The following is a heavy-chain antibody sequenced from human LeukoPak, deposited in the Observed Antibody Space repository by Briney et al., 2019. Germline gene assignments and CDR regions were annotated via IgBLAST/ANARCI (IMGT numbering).Heavy chain of an antibody. CDR3: ARGMMSSYYYYMDV. CDR1: GGSLGNYF. D-gene: IGHD3-16*01. CDR2: IYYSGST. Sequence: PSETLCLTWTVSGGSLGNYFWSWVRQPPGKGLEWIGYIYYSGSTNYNPSLKSRVTISLDTSKNQFSLKLSSVTAADTAVYYCARGMMSSYYYYMDVWGKGTTVTVSS. V-gene: IGHV4-59*01. J-gene: IGHJ6*03.